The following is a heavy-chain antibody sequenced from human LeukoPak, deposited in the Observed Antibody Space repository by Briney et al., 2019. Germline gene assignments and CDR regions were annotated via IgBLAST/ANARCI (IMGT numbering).Heavy chain of an antibody. CDR2: ISSDGGGK. V-gene: IGHV3-30*04. CDR3: ARIDGYDTSDF. D-gene: IGHD3-22*01. CDR1: GFTLSTYA. J-gene: IGHJ4*02. Sequence: GGPLRLSCAASGFTLSTYAIHWVRQPPDKGLEWVEVISSDGGGKFYGAYVRGRFTISRASSKNTVYLQMNSLRPQDTAVYYCARIDGYDTSDFWGQGTLVTVSS.